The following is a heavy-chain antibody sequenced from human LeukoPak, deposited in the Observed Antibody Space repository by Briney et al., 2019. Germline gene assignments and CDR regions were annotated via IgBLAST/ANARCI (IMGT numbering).Heavy chain of an antibody. CDR2: ISYDGSNK. J-gene: IGHJ6*02. V-gene: IGHV3-30*18. Sequence: GGSLRLSCAASGFTFSSYGMHWVRQAPGKGPEWVAVISYDGSNKYYADSVKGRFTISRDNSKNTLYLQMNSLRAEDTAVYYCAKDRAVAGTSGTYYYYYGMDVWGQGTTVTVSS. CDR1: GFTFSSYG. D-gene: IGHD6-19*01. CDR3: AKDRAVAGTSGTYYYYYGMDV.